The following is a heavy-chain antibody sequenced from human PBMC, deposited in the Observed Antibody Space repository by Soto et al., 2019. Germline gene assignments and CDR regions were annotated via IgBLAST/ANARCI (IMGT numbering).Heavy chain of an antibody. Sequence: SETLSLTCTVSGGSISSYYWSWIRQPPGEGLEWIGYIYYSGSTNYNPSLKSRVTISVDTSREQFSLRLDSVTAADTAVYYCARGGGAHIGVVTGRGRAYYFDYWGQGTLVTVSS. J-gene: IGHJ4*02. CDR2: IYYSGST. D-gene: IGHD2-21*02. V-gene: IGHV4-59*12. CDR1: GGSISSYY. CDR3: ARGGGAHIGVVTGRGRAYYFDY.